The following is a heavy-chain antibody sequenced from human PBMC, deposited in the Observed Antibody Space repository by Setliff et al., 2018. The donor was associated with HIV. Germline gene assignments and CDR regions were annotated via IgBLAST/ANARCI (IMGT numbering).Heavy chain of an antibody. D-gene: IGHD3-10*01. CDR3: ATYADRESNRFDP. V-gene: IGHV4-38-2*01. J-gene: IGHJ5*02. CDR1: NYSISSGYY. CDR2: MYHSGST. Sequence: PSETLSLTCAVSNYSISSGYYWGWIRQSPGKGLEWIGSMYHSGSTYSNPSLKSRVTMSIDTSKNQLSLKLRSVTAAATAVYYCATYADRESNRFDPWGQGILVTVSS.